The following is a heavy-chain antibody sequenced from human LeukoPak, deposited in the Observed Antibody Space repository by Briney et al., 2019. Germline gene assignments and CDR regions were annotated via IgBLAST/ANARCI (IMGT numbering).Heavy chain of an antibody. V-gene: IGHV1-69*05. D-gene: IGHD2-15*01. CDR1: GGTFSSYA. CDR3: ASSMRYCSGGSCHPAYFDY. CDR2: IIPIFGTA. J-gene: IGHJ4*02. Sequence: ASVKVSFKASGGTFSSYAISWVRQAPGQGLEWMGGIIPIFGTANYAQKVQGRGTITTDESTSTAYMDLSSLRSEDTAVYYCASSMRYCSGGSCHPAYFDYWGQGTLVTVSS.